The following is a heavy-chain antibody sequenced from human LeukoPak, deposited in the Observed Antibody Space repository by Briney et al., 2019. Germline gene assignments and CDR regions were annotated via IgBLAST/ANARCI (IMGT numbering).Heavy chain of an antibody. D-gene: IGHD1-26*01. J-gene: IGHJ3*02. Sequence: GRSLRLSCAASGFTFDDYAMHWVRQTGKGLEWVSGISWNSDSVGYAASVQGRFTTSRDNGKNSLDLQMNSLRTEDTALYYCAKGDTTGWSVSAFDIWGRGTMVTVSS. CDR1: GFTFDDYA. V-gene: IGHV3-9*01. CDR2: ISWNSDSV. CDR3: AKGDTTGWSVSAFDI.